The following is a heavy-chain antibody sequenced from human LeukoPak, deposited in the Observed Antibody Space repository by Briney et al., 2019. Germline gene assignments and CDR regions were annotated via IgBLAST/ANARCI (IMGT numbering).Heavy chain of an antibody. V-gene: IGHV4-31*03. CDR1: GGSISSGGHY. CDR3: ARTVDSSGFSCFQH. Sequence: SQTLSLTCTVSGGSISSGGHYWGWIRQHPGKGLEWIGYIYYSGTTYYNPSLQSRVTISVDTSKNQFSLKLSSVTAADTAVYYCARTVDSSGFSCFQHWGQGTLVTVSS. D-gene: IGHD3-22*01. J-gene: IGHJ1*01. CDR2: IYYSGTT.